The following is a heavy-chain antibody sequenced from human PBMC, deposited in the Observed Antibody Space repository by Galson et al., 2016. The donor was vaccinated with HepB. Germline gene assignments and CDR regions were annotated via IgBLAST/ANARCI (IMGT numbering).Heavy chain of an antibody. J-gene: IGHJ4*02. V-gene: IGHV3-23*01. CDR1: GFVFSNFG. D-gene: IGHD1-1*01. Sequence: SLRLSCAASGFVFSNFGLSWVRQAPGKGLEWVASISTSRTTYYSDSVQGRFTISRDNSNNTLYLQMNGLRAEDTAVYYCAKERLVRRIFDHWGQGTLLTVSS. CDR2: ISTSRTT. CDR3: AKERLVRRIFDH.